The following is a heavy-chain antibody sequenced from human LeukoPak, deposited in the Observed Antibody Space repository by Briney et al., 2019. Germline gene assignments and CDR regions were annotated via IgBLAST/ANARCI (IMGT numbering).Heavy chain of an antibody. Sequence: GGSLRLSCAASGFTFNTYAMSWVRQAPGKGLEWVSAISGGVGGTYYADSVKGRFTISRDNARNSLYLQMNSLRAEDTAIYYCARAEALKFRDFDYWGQGTLVTVSS. CDR2: ISGGVGGT. CDR3: ARAEALKFRDFDY. V-gene: IGHV3-23*01. J-gene: IGHJ4*02. CDR1: GFTFNTYA.